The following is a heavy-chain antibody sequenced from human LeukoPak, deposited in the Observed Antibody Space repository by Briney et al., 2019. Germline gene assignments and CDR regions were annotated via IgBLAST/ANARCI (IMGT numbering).Heavy chain of an antibody. Sequence: PSQTLSLTCTVSGGSISSGGYYWSWIRQPAGKGLEWIGRIDPSGNTNYNPSLKSRVTMSVDTSKIQFSLRLSSVTAADTAVYYCTRDGARGIRGDAFDIWGQGTIITVSS. V-gene: IGHV4-61*02. CDR1: GGSISSGGYY. CDR2: IDPSGNT. CDR3: TRDGARGIRGDAFDI. J-gene: IGHJ3*02. D-gene: IGHD3-10*01.